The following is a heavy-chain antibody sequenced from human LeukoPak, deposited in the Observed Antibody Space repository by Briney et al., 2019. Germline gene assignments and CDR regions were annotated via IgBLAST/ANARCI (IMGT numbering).Heavy chain of an antibody. CDR2: INHSGST. D-gene: IGHD5-12*01. V-gene: IGHV4-34*01. Sequence: PSETLSLTCAVYGGSFSGYYWSWIRQPPGKGLEWIGEINHSGSTNYNPSLKSRVTISVDTSKNQFPLKLSSVTAADTAVYYCARGLDAGPLRRFDPWGQGTLVTVSS. J-gene: IGHJ5*02. CDR3: ARGLDAGPLRRFDP. CDR1: GGSFSGYY.